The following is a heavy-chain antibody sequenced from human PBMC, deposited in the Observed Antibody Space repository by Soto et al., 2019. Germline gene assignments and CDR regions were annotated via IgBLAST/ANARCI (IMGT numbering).Heavy chain of an antibody. Sequence: EVQLVVSGGGLVQPGRSLRLSCAASGFTFVDSAMHWIRQVPGKGLEWVSGISWTGGTIAYADPVKGRFTIARDHAKHSLYLQMTSLRAEDTALYYCATGYGLGYFQRWGQGTRVTVSS. V-gene: IGHV3-9*01. CDR3: ATGYGLGYFQR. CDR1: GFTFVDSA. CDR2: ISWTGGTI. J-gene: IGHJ1*01. D-gene: IGHD1-20*01.